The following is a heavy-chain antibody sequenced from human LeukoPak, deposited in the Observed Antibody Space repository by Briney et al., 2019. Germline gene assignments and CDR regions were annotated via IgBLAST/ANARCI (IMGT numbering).Heavy chain of an antibody. CDR2: INPDGSTT. V-gene: IGHV3-74*01. J-gene: IGHJ4*02. CDR3: ARSILGTSDY. CDR1: GFTFSSSW. D-gene: IGHD1-14*01. Sequence: GGSLRLSCAASGFTFSSSWMHWVRQASGKGLVWVSRINPDGSTTTYADSVKGRFTISRDNAKNTVYLQMNSLRAEGMAVYYCARSILGTSDYWGQGTLVTVSS.